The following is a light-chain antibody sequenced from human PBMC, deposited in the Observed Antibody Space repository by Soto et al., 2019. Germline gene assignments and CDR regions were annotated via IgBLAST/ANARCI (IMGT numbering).Light chain of an antibody. Sequence: QSVLTQPASVSGSPGQSITISCTGTSSDVGGSNYVSWYQQHPGKAPKLMIYDVDERPSGISNRFSGSKSGNTASLTISGLQAEDEADYYCSSYRSGSTLVFGGGTKVTVL. CDR3: SSYRSGSTLV. J-gene: IGLJ2*01. CDR2: DVD. V-gene: IGLV2-14*01. CDR1: SSDVGGSNY.